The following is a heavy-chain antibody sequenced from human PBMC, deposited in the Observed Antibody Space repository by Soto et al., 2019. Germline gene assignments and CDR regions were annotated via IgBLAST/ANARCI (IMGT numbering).Heavy chain of an antibody. J-gene: IGHJ4*02. V-gene: IGHV3-15*01. Sequence: GGSLRLSCAASGFTFSNAWMSWVRQAPGKGLEWVGRIKSKTDGGTTDYAAPVKGRFTISRDDSKNTLYLQMNSLKTEDTAVYYCTTAHYYDSSGYYQYSDYWGQGTLVTVSS. CDR1: GFTFSNAW. CDR3: TTAHYYDSSGYYQYSDY. CDR2: IKSKTDGGTT. D-gene: IGHD3-22*01.